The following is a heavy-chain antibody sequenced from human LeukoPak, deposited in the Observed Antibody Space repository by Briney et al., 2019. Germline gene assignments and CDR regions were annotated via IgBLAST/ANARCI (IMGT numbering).Heavy chain of an antibody. V-gene: IGHV1-46*01. Sequence: ASVKVSCKASGYTFTSYGISWVRQAPGQGLEWMGIINPSNGNTNDAQKFQGRVTMTRDTSTSTVYMELSSLRSEDTAVYYCARRSSSGPWYFDYWGQGTQVTVSS. CDR2: INPSNGNT. CDR1: GYTFTSYG. CDR3: ARRSSSGPWYFDY. D-gene: IGHD3-22*01. J-gene: IGHJ4*02.